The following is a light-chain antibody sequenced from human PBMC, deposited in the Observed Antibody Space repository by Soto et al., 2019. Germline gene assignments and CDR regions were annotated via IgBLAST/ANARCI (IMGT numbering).Light chain of an antibody. CDR2: GAS. Sequence: EIVMTQSPATLSVSPGEKATFSSRAGQRFSGTLACYQQKPARAPRLLIYGASTRATGIPARFSGSGSGTEFTLTISSLQSEDFAVYYCQQYNNWPLTFGGGTKVEIK. J-gene: IGKJ4*01. CDR1: QRFSGT. V-gene: IGKV3-15*01. CDR3: QQYNNWPLT.